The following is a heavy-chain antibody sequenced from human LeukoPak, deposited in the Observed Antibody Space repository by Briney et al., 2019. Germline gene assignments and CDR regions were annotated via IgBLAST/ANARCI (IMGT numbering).Heavy chain of an antibody. V-gene: IGHV4-59*01. CDR3: ARASEDYYYYYMDI. CDR1: GGSFSGYY. CDR2: IYYSGST. D-gene: IGHD1-14*01. J-gene: IGHJ6*03. Sequence: SETLSLTCAVYGGSFSGYYWSWIRQPPGKGLQWIGYIYYSGSTIYNPSLKSRVTISVDTSKNQFSLKLSSVTAADTAVYYCARASEDYYYYYMDIWGKGTTVTISS.